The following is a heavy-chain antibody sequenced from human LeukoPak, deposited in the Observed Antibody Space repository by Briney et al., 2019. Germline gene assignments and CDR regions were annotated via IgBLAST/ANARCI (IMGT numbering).Heavy chain of an antibody. CDR2: IYYSGST. CDR3: ARAEGWGSDFDY. D-gene: IGHD7-27*01. V-gene: IGHV4-59*11. CDR1: GFTFSSHS. Sequence: GSLRLSCAASGFTFSSHSMNWVRQPPGKGLEWIGYIYYSGSTNYNPSLKSRVTISVDTSKNQFSLRLSSVTAADTAVYYCARAEGWGSDFDYWGQGTLVTVSS. J-gene: IGHJ4*02.